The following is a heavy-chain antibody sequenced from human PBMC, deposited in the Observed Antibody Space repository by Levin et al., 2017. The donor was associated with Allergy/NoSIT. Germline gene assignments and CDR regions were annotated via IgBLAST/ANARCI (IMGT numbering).Heavy chain of an antibody. CDR3: ARGASRYDRSGPNDY. Sequence: ASVKVSCKASGGTFSSYAISWVRQAPGQGLEWMGGIIPIFGTANYAQKFQGRVTITADESTSTAYMELSSLRSEDTAVYYCARGASRYDRSGPNDYWGQGTLVTVSS. CDR1: GGTFSSYA. J-gene: IGHJ4*02. V-gene: IGHV1-69*13. D-gene: IGHD3-22*01. CDR2: IIPIFGTA.